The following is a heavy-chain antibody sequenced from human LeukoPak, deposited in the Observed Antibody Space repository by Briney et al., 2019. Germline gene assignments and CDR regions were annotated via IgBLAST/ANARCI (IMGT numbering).Heavy chain of an antibody. CDR2: INPSGGST. D-gene: IGHD4-11*01. CDR1: GYTFTSYY. J-gene: IGHJ5*02. CDR3: ARGDYSTPLYWFDP. V-gene: IGHV1-46*01. Sequence: APVKVSCKASGYTFTSYYMHWVRQAPGHGLEWMGIINPSGGSTSCAQKYQGRVTMTRDASTSTVYMELSSLRSEDTAVYYCARGDYSTPLYWFDPWGQGTLVTVSS.